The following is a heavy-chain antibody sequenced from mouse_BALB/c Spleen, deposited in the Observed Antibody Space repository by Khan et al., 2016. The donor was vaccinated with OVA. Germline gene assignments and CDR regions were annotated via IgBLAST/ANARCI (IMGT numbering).Heavy chain of an antibody. CDR1: GYTFTTAG. CDR3: ARGVAAYYRNGGGAMEY. CDR2: INTHSGVP. D-gene: IGHD2-5*01. V-gene: IGHV9-4*02. J-gene: IGHJ4*01. Sequence: LVESGPELKKPGETVRISCKASGYTFTTAGIQWVQKMPGKGLKWIGWINTHSGVPKYAEDFKGRFAFSLDISVSTAYLQITNLKNEDTATYLCARGVAAYYRNGGGAMEYWGQGTSVTVSS.